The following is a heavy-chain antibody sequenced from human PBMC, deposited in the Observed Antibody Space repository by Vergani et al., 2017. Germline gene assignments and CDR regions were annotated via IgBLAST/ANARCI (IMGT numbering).Heavy chain of an antibody. CDR1: GGTFSSYT. V-gene: IGHV1-69*02. D-gene: IGHD5-12*01. CDR2: IIPILGIA. J-gene: IGHJ4*02. Sequence: QVQLVHSGAAVKKPGSSVKVSCKASGGTFSSYTISWVRQAPGQGLEWMGRIIPILGIANYAQKFQGRVTITADKSTSTAYMELSSLRSEDTAVYYCASLKATTSQNFDYWGQGTLVTVSS. CDR3: ASLKATTSQNFDY.